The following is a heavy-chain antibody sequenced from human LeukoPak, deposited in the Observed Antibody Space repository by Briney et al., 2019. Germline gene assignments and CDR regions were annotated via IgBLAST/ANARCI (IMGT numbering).Heavy chain of an antibody. CDR2: INPSGCST. CDR1: GYTFTSYY. J-gene: IGHJ4*02. CDR3: ASSIGGYVAAAGFFDY. V-gene: IGHV1-46*01. Sequence: ASVKVSCKASGYTFTSYYMHWFRQATGQALEWMVIINPSGCSTSYAQKFQGRVTMTRDTSTSTVYMELSSLRSEDTAVYYCASSIGGYVAAAGFFDYWGQGTLVTVSS. D-gene: IGHD6-13*01.